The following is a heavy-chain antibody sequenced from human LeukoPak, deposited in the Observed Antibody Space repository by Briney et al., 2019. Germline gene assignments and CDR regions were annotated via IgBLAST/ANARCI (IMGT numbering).Heavy chain of an antibody. CDR2: INPNSGGT. Sequence: EASVKVSCKASGYTFTGYYMHWVRQAPGQGLEWMGRINPNSGGTNYAQKFQGRVTMTRDTSISTAYMELSRLRSDDTAVYYCARGDYDYVWGSYRDDYWGQGTLVTVSS. CDR1: GYTFTGYY. V-gene: IGHV1-2*06. J-gene: IGHJ4*02. D-gene: IGHD3-16*02. CDR3: ARGDYDYVWGSYRDDY.